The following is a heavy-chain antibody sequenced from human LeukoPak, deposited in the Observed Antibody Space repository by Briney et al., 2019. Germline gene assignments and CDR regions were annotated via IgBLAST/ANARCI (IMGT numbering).Heavy chain of an antibody. CDR2: MNPNSGNT. V-gene: IGHV1-8*01. CDR3: ARAPRYMVWGATAYYYYYMDV. CDR1: GYTFTSYD. J-gene: IGHJ6*03. D-gene: IGHD3-10*01. Sequence: ASVKVSCKASGYTFTSYDINWVRQATGQGLEWMGWMNPNSGNTGYAQKFQGRVTMTRNTSISTAYMELSSLRSEDTAVYYCARAPRYMVWGATAYYYYYMDVWGKGTTVTVSS.